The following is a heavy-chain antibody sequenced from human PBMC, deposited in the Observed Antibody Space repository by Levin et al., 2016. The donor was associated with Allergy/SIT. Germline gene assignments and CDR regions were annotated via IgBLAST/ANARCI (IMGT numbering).Heavy chain of an antibody. J-gene: IGHJ4*02. CDR3: AKDRIVGAGPHFDY. Sequence: GGSLRLSCAASGFTLSGYWLHWVRQAPEKGLMWVSRISSDGSSTYYADSVKGRFTISRDNAKNTLYLQMDNLRADDTALYYCAKDRIVGAGPHFDYWGQGTLVTVSS. CDR2: ISSDGSST. CDR1: GFTLSGYW. D-gene: IGHD1-26*01. V-gene: IGHV3-74*01.